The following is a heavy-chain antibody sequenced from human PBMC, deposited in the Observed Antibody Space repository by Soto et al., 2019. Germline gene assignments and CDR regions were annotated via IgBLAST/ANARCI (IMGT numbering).Heavy chain of an antibody. V-gene: IGHV4-31*03. Sequence: PSETLSLTCTVSGGSISSGGYYWSWIRQHPGKGLEWIGYIYYSGSTYYNPSLKSRVTISVDTSKNQFSLKLSSVTAADTAVYYCARHRDSSGYDFNWFDPWGQGTLVTVSS. J-gene: IGHJ5*02. D-gene: IGHD5-12*01. CDR2: IYYSGST. CDR3: ARHRDSSGYDFNWFDP. CDR1: GGSISSGGYY.